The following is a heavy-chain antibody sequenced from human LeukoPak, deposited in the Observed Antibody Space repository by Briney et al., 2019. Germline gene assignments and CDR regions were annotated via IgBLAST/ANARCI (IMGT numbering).Heavy chain of an antibody. CDR3: ARSYSSGWSNWFDP. CDR2: IYYSGST. Sequence: SETLSLTCTVSGGSIRSYYWSWIRQPPGKGLEWIGYIYYSGSTNYNPSLKSRLTMSVDRTRNHFSLNLRSVTAADTAVYYCARSYSSGWSNWFDPWGQGTLVTVSS. D-gene: IGHD6-19*01. CDR1: GGSIRSYY. V-gene: IGHV4-59*01. J-gene: IGHJ5*02.